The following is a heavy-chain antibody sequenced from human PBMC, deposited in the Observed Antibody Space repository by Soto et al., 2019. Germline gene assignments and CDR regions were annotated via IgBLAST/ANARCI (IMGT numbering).Heavy chain of an antibody. CDR3: AKCLIGYDSPLDY. D-gene: IGHD5-12*01. V-gene: IGHV3-23*01. J-gene: IGHJ4*02. CDR1: GFTFSSYA. Sequence: EVQLLDSGGGLVQPGGSLRLYCAASGFTFSSYAMSWVRQAPGKGLEWVSSISGSASPTYYADSVKGRFTISRDNSTNALDLQMNSLRAEDTAVYYCAKCLIGYDSPLDYRGQGALVTVSS. CDR2: ISGSASPT.